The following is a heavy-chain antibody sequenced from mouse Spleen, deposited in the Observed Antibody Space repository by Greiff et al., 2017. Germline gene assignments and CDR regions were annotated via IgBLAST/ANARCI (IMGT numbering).Heavy chain of an antibody. CDR1: GFTFSDFY. V-gene: IGHV7-1*01. CDR3: ARDSNWDGGWFAY. J-gene: IGHJ3*01. Sequence: EVQVVESGGGLVQAGRSLRLSCATSGFTFSDFYMEWVRQAPGKGLEWIAASRNKANDYTTEYSASVKGRFIVSRDTSQSILYLQMNALRAEDTAIYYCARDSNWDGGWFAYWGQGTLVTVSA. D-gene: IGHD4-1*02. CDR2: SRNKANDYTT.